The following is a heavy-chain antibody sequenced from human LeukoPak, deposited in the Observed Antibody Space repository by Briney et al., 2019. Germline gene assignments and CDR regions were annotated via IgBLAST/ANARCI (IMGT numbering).Heavy chain of an antibody. CDR3: ARDLVWFGEPKGYYNYMDV. CDR1: GFTFSSYA. CDR2: ISSNGGST. Sequence: PGGSLRLSCAASGFTFSSYAMHWVRQAPGKGLEYVSAISSNGGSTYYANSVKGRFTISRDNAKNSLYLQMSTLRAEDTAVYYCARDLVWFGEPKGYYNYMDVWGKGTTVTVSS. D-gene: IGHD3-10*01. J-gene: IGHJ6*03. V-gene: IGHV3-64*01.